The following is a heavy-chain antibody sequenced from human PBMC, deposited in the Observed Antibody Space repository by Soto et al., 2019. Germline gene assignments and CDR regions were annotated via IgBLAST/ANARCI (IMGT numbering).Heavy chain of an antibody. D-gene: IGHD6-19*01. CDR1: GVTFSSYA. Sequence: QVQLVQSGAEVKKPGSSVKVSCNASGVTFSSYAISWVRQAPGQGLEWMGGIIPIFGTANYAQKFQGRVTITADEPTSTAYMELSSLRSEDTAVYYCASGGHGAVATLSMDVWGQGTTVTVSS. J-gene: IGHJ6*02. CDR3: ASGGHGAVATLSMDV. CDR2: IIPIFGTA. V-gene: IGHV1-69*12.